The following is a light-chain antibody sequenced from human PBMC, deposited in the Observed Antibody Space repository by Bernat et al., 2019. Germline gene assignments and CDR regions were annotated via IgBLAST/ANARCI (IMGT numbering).Light chain of an antibody. V-gene: IGKV3-20*01. CDR3: QQYGSSPPYT. CDR1: EGVYGRY. CDR2: WAS. J-gene: IGKJ2*01. Sequence: EIVLTQSPGTLSLSPGEGATLSCRASEGVYGRYLAWYQQKPGQAPRLLIYWASSRATGIPDRFSGSGSGTDFTLTISRLEPEDFAVYYCQQYGSSPPYTFGQGTKLEIK.